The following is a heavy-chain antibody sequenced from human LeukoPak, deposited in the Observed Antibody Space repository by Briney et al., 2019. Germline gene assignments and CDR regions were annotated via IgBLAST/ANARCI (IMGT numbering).Heavy chain of an antibody. CDR1: GDSINSLDL. CDR3: AGLVGRYSSGLYYYYFDY. Sequence: PSETLSLTCPVSGDSINSLDLWSWVRQPPGKGLEWIGETYLSGTTHSNPSVKSRVTISIDKSKNQFFLNLSSVTAADTAVYYCAGLVGRYSSGLYYYYFDYWGQGTLVTVSS. CDR2: TYLSGTT. J-gene: IGHJ4*02. V-gene: IGHV4-4*02. D-gene: IGHD3-22*01.